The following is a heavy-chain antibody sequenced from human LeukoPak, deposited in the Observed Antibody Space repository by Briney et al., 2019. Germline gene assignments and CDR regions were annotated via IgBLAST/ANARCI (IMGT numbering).Heavy chain of an antibody. Sequence: PGGSLRLSCAASGFTFSSYAMSWVRQAPGKGLEWVSAISGSGGSTYYADSVKGRFTISRDNSKNTLYLQMNSLRAEDTAVYYCAKDGDHRLYYYYYHMDVWGKGTTVTVSS. CDR2: ISGSGGST. J-gene: IGHJ6*03. CDR1: GFTFSSYA. V-gene: IGHV3-23*01. CDR3: AKDGDHRLYYYYYHMDV.